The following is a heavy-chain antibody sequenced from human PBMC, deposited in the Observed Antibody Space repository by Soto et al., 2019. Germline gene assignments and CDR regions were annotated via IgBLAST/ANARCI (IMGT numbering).Heavy chain of an antibody. V-gene: IGHV3-30*03. CDR1: GFTFTNYA. Sequence: QVQLVESGGGVVQPGMSLRLPCTASGFTFTNYAMHWVRQSPDRGLEWVAIVSYDGSKTYYADFVKGRFTISRDNSKNTLYLQMNTLNAEDTAVYFCARDGVIQMWSPYYFDYWGQGTLVTVSS. J-gene: IGHJ4*02. CDR3: ARDGVIQMWSPYYFDY. CDR2: VSYDGSKT. D-gene: IGHD2-21*01.